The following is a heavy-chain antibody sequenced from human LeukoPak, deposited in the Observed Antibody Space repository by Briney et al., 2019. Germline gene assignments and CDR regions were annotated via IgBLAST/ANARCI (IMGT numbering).Heavy chain of an antibody. CDR1: GYTFTSYG. Sequence: GSSVKVSCKASGYTFTSYGISWLRQAPGQGLEWMGLISAYNGNTNYAQKLQGRVTMTTDTSTSKAYMELRSLRSDDTAVYYCARDQTPSYDILTGYLPWGNYGMDVWGQGTTVTVSS. D-gene: IGHD3-9*01. J-gene: IGHJ6*02. CDR3: ARDQTPSYDILTGYLPWGNYGMDV. CDR2: ISAYNGNT. V-gene: IGHV1-18*01.